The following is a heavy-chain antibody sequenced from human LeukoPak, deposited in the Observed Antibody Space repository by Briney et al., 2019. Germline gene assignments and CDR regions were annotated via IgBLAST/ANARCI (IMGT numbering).Heavy chain of an antibody. Sequence: GGSLRLSCAASGFTFSSYSMNWVRQAPGKGLEWVSSISSSSSYIYYADSVKGRFTISRDNAKNSLYLQMSSLRAEDTAVYYCARVGDGYNYPYYYYYMDVWGKGTTVTVSS. J-gene: IGHJ6*03. V-gene: IGHV3-21*01. CDR2: ISSSSSYI. D-gene: IGHD5-24*01. CDR3: ARVGDGYNYPYYYYYMDV. CDR1: GFTFSSYS.